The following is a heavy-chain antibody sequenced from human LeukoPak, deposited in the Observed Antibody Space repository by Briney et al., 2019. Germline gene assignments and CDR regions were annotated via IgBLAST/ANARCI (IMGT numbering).Heavy chain of an antibody. CDR2: INAGNGNT. D-gene: IGHD3-10*01. CDR1: GYTFTSYA. V-gene: IGHV1-3*01. CDR3: ARVKDYDGSGSYGYYFDY. J-gene: IGHJ4*02. Sequence: ASVKVSCKASGYTFTSYAMRWVRQAPGQRLEWMGWINAGNGNTKYSQKFQGRVTITRDTSASTAYMELSSLRSEDTAVYYCARVKDYDGSGSYGYYFDYWGQGTLVTVSS.